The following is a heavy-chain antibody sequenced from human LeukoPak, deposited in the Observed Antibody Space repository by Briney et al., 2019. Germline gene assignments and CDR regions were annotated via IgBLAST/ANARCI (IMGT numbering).Heavy chain of an antibody. CDR3: AKGVVLTSRDMDV. CDR1: GFTVSSNY. Sequence: GGSLRLSCAASGFTVSSNYMSWVRQAPGKGLEWVAFIRYDGSNKYYADSVKGRFTISRDNSKNTLYLQMNSLRAEDTAVYYCAKGVVLTSRDMDVWGKGTTVTVSS. CDR2: IRYDGSNK. V-gene: IGHV3-30*02. J-gene: IGHJ6*03. D-gene: IGHD2-2*01.